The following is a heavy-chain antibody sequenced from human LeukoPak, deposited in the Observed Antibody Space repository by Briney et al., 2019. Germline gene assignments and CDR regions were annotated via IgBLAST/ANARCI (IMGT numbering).Heavy chain of an antibody. CDR3: ARDGDYGYSSGWLGYD. V-gene: IGHV1-69*01. CDR1: GGTFSSYA. Sequence: SVKVSCKASGGTFSSYAISWVRQAPGQGLEWMGGIIPIFGTANYAQKFQGRVTITADESTSTDYMELSSLRSEDTAVYYCARDGDYGYSSGWLGYDWGQGTLVTVSS. CDR2: IIPIFGTA. J-gene: IGHJ4*02. D-gene: IGHD6-19*01.